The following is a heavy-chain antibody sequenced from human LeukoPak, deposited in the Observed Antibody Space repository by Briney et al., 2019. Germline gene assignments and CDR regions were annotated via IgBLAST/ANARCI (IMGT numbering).Heavy chain of an antibody. D-gene: IGHD3-10*01. Sequence: SVTVSCKASGGTFSSYAISWVRQAPGQGLEWMGGIIPIFGTANYAQKFQGRVTITADESTSTAYMELSSLRSEDTAVYYCARSNFDYYGSGSPHPYYFDYWGQGTLVTVSS. CDR2: IIPIFGTA. V-gene: IGHV1-69*13. CDR1: GGTFSSYA. CDR3: ARSNFDYYGSGSPHPYYFDY. J-gene: IGHJ4*02.